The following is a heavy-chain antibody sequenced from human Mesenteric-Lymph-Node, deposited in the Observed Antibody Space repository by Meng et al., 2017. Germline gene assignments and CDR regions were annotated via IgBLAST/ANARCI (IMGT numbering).Heavy chain of an antibody. J-gene: IGHJ4*02. Sequence: QVQLVQSGAEVKKPGASVKVSCKASGYNFNGYYTHWVRQAPGQGLEWMGRITPYSGATSYAQRFLGRVTMTRDTSIRTAYMELRRLSSDDTAVYYCARGKGLTDWGQGTLVTVSS. CDR3: ARGKGLTD. CDR2: ITPYSGAT. D-gene: IGHD1-14*01. V-gene: IGHV1-2*06. CDR1: GYNFNGYY.